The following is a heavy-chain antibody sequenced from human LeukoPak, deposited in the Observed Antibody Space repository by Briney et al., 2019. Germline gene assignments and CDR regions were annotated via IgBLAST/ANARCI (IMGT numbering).Heavy chain of an antibody. CDR2: ISSDGKTA. Sequence: PGGSLRLSCSASGFTFSSYPIHWVRQAPGKGVEYVTAISSDGKTAYYADSVKGRFTISRDNSKNTVFLQMSSLSAEDSAVYYCVKARGYCSTSSCFLEYWGQGTLVTVSS. J-gene: IGHJ4*02. V-gene: IGHV3-64D*06. D-gene: IGHD2-2*01. CDR3: VKARGYCSTSSCFLEY. CDR1: GFTFSSYP.